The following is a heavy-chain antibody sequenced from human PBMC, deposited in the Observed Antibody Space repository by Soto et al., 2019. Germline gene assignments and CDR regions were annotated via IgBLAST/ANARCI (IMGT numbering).Heavy chain of an antibody. J-gene: IGHJ4*02. Sequence: PGESLKISCKGSGYSFTSYWISWVRQMPGKGLEWMGRIDPRDSYANYSPSFQGHVTISADKSISTAYLQWSSLKASDTAMYYCTRQSETYYDSSGYYFDYWGQGTLVTV. CDR1: GYSFTSYW. CDR3: TRQSETYYDSSGYYFDY. D-gene: IGHD3-22*01. CDR2: IDPRDSYA. V-gene: IGHV5-10-1*01.